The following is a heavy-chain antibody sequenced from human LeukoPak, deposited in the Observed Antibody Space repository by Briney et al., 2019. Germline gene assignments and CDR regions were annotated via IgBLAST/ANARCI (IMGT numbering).Heavy chain of an antibody. D-gene: IGHD3-22*01. J-gene: IGHJ2*01. V-gene: IGHV1-18*01. Sequence: ASVNVSFKASGYTFTSYGISWVRQAPGQGLEWMGWISAYNGNTNYAQKLQGRVTMTTDTSTSTAYMELRSLRSDDTAVYYCARGYYDSSGYYPYWYFDLWGRGTLVTVSS. CDR3: ARGYYDSSGYYPYWYFDL. CDR1: GYTFTSYG. CDR2: ISAYNGNT.